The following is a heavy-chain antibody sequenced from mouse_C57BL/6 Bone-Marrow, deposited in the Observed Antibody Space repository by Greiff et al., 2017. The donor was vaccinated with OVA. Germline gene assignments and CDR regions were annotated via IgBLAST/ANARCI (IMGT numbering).Heavy chain of an antibody. CDR1: GFNIKDDY. D-gene: IGHD2-1*01. CDR3: SALYDGSSSFAY. CDR2: IDPENGDT. Sequence: VQLQQSGAELVRPGASVKLSCTASGFNIKDDYMHWVKQRPEQGLEWIGWIDPENGDTEYASKFQGKATITADTSSNTAYLQLSSLTSEDTAVCYCSALYDGSSSFAYWGQGTLVTVSA. J-gene: IGHJ3*01. V-gene: IGHV14-4*01.